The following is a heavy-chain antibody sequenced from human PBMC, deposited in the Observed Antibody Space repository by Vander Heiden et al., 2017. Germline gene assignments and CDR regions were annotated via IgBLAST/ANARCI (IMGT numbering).Heavy chain of an antibody. V-gene: IGHV3-15*07. J-gene: IGHJ5*02. D-gene: IGHD7-27*01. CDR2: INSKTDGGTT. CDR3: TTPWVLPSSP. Sequence: EVQLVESGGGLVKPGGSLRLSCAASGFTFTNAWMNWVRQATGKGLEWVGRINSKTDGGTTDYAAPVKGRFTISRDDSKNTLFLQMNSLKTEDTAVYYCTTPWVLPSSPWGQGTLVTVSS. CDR1: GFTFTNAW.